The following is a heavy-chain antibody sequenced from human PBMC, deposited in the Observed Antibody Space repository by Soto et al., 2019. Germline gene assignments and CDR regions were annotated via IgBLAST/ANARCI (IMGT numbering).Heavy chain of an antibody. Sequence: QVQLVQSGAEVKKPGSSVKVTCKASGGTFSSNAISWVRQAPGQGLEWMGGIIPIFGTAHYAQKFQGRVTITADESTSTSSMELSSLKSEDTAGYYCATGGRGYSSGRRFYFEIWGPGTLVTVSS. CDR3: ATGGRGYSSGRRFYFEI. V-gene: IGHV1-69*01. CDR1: GGTFSSNA. D-gene: IGHD5-18*01. J-gene: IGHJ4*02. CDR2: IIPIFGTA.